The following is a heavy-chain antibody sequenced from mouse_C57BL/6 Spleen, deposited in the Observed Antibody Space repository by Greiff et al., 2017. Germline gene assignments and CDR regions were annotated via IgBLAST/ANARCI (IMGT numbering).Heavy chain of an antibody. J-gene: IGHJ2*01. CDR2: ISYDGSN. Sequence: ESGPGLVKPSQSLSLTCSVTGYSITSGYYWNWIRQFPGNKLEWMGYISYDGSNNYNPSLKNRISITRDTSKNQFFLKLNSVTTEDTATYYCARWLRKYYFDYWGQGTTLTVSS. CDR3: ARWLRKYYFDY. D-gene: IGHD2-2*01. CDR1: GYSITSGYY. V-gene: IGHV3-6*01.